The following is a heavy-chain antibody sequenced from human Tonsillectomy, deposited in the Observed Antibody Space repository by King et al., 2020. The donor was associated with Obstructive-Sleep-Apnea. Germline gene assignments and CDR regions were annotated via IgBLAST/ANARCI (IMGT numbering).Heavy chain of an antibody. Sequence: VQLVESGGGLVKPGGSLRLSCAASGFTFTDYYMSWVRQAPGKGLEWISYISSGGTSTYYADSVKGRFTISRDNADNSLYLLMNSLRAADTAVYYCARDDNWDGMAVWGQGTAVTVSS. J-gene: IGHJ6*02. CDR1: GFTFTDYY. D-gene: IGHD3-16*01. CDR3: ARDDNWDGMAV. V-gene: IGHV3-11*01. CDR2: ISSGGTST.